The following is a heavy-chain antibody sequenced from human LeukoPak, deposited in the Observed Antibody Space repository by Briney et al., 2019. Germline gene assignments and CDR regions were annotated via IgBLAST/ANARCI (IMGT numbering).Heavy chain of an antibody. V-gene: IGHV4-30-4*01. J-gene: IGHJ2*01. Sequence: SETLSLTCAVSGGSINSGAHYWSWVRQPPGKGLEWIGYISYSGSTYYNPSLKSRVIISVDTSKNQFSLKLSSVTAADTAVYYCARGRHWYFDLWGRGTLVTVSS. CDR1: GGSINSGAHY. CDR2: ISYSGST. CDR3: ARGRHWYFDL.